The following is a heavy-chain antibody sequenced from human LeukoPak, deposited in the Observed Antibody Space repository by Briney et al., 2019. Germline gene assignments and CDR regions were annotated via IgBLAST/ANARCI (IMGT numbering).Heavy chain of an antibody. Sequence: PGGSLRLSCAASGFTFSSYWMSWVRQAPGKGLEWVANIKQDGSEKYYVDSVKGRFTISRDNAKNSLYLQMNSLRAEDTAVYYCARVRGGYCSSTSCSHGMGYWGQGTLVTVSS. D-gene: IGHD2-2*01. CDR2: IKQDGSEK. CDR1: GFTFSSYW. CDR3: ARVRGGYCSSTSCSHGMGY. V-gene: IGHV3-7*01. J-gene: IGHJ4*02.